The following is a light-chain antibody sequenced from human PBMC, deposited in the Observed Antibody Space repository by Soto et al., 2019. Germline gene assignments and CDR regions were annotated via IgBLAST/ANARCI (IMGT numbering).Light chain of an antibody. J-gene: IGLJ2*01. V-gene: IGLV2-8*01. CDR2: EVS. CDR1: SIDVGGYKY. Sequence: QSALTQPPSASGSPGQSVTISCTGTSIDVGGYKYVSWYQQHPGKAPKLIIYEVSNRPSGVPDRFSGSKSGNTASLTVSGLQTEDEADYYCSSYAGSNNFVVFGGGTKVTVL. CDR3: SSYAGSNNFVV.